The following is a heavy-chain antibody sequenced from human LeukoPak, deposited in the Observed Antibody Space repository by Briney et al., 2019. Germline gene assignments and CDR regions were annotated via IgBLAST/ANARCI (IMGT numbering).Heavy chain of an antibody. J-gene: IGHJ4*02. CDR3: ARDLNLRGYCSGGSCYSMFAY. D-gene: IGHD2-15*01. CDR1: GFTFSNYA. V-gene: IGHV3-21*01. Sequence: GGSLRLSCAASGFTFSNYAMNWVRQAPGKGLEWVSSISSSSTYIYYADSVKGRFTISRDNANNSLYLQMNSLRAEDTAVYYCARDLNLRGYCSGGSCYSMFAYWGQGTLVTVSS. CDR2: ISSSSTYI.